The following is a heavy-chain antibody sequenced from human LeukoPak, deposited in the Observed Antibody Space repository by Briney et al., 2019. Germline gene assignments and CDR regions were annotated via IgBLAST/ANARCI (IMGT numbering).Heavy chain of an antibody. Sequence: PSETLSLTCTVSGGSISSGGYYWSWFRQHPGKGLEWTGFIYYSGKSYYKPSLKSRVTISVDTSKNQFSLRLNSVTAADTAVYYCARDNEWFGIDYWGQGTLVTVSS. V-gene: IGHV4-31*03. CDR1: GGSISSGGYY. J-gene: IGHJ4*02. CDR2: IYYSGKS. CDR3: ARDNEWFGIDY. D-gene: IGHD3-10*01.